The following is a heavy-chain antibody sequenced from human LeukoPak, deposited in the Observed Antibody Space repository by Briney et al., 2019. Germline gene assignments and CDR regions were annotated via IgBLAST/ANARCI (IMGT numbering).Heavy chain of an antibody. Sequence: SETLSLTCTVSGGSIRSTNYYWSWIRQDPAKGLEWIVYIYHSGSTYYNPALKSRVTISLDTSKNQFSLKFRSVTAADTAVYYCTRANYYDSTGYLPVVYPSDYWGQGTLVTVSS. CDR3: TRANYYDSTGYLPVVYPSDY. CDR2: IYHSGST. D-gene: IGHD3-22*01. V-gene: IGHV4-31*03. CDR1: GGSIRSTNYY. J-gene: IGHJ4*02.